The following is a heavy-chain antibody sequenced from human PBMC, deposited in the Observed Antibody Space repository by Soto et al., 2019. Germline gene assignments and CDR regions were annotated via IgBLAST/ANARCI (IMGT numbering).Heavy chain of an antibody. CDR3: AKDAIAAAEIYWYFDL. D-gene: IGHD6-13*01. CDR1: GFTFSSYG. Sequence: QVQLVESGVGVVQPGRSLRLSCAASGFTFSSYGMHWVRQAPGKGLEWVAVISYDGSNKYYADSVKGRFTISRDNSKNTLYLQMNSLRAEDVAVYYCAKDAIAAAEIYWYFDLWGRGTLVTVSS. V-gene: IGHV3-30*18. J-gene: IGHJ2*01. CDR2: ISYDGSNK.